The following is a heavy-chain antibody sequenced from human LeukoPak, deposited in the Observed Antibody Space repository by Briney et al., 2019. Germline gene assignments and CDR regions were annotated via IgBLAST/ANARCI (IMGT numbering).Heavy chain of an antibody. CDR3: ARGGSRKEVAY. Sequence: PGGSLRLSCAASGFTFSDYYMSWIRQAPGKGLEWVSYISSSSSYTNYADSVKGRFTISRDNAKNSLYLQMNSLRADDTALYYCARGGSRKEVAYWGQGPLVTVSS. V-gene: IGHV3-11*05. J-gene: IGHJ4*02. D-gene: IGHD3-10*01. CDR2: ISSSSSYT. CDR1: GFTFSDYY.